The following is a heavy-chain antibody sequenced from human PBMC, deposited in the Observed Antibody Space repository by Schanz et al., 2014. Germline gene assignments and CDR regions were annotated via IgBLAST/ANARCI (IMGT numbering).Heavy chain of an antibody. CDR1: EFTFSTDA. D-gene: IGHD2-2*01. CDR3: ARVKYCTITRCYRTETEGIYYMDV. V-gene: IGHV3-23*01. J-gene: IGHJ6*03. Sequence: DVHLLESGGGLVQPGGSLRLSCAASEFTFSTDAMSWVRQAPGKGLEWLSSISSGGGSTYYADSVKGRFTISRDNSKNTLYLQMKSLRAEDTAVYYCARVKYCTITRCYRTETEGIYYMDVWGKGTTVTVS. CDR2: ISSGGGST.